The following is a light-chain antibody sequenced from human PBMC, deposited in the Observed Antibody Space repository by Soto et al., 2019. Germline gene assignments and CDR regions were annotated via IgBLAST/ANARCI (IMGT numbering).Light chain of an antibody. CDR3: QQRSDWPPT. Sequence: EIVLAQSPATLSLSPGERATLSCRASQSVSSHLGWYQQKPGQAPRLLIYDAFKRATGIPARFSGSGSGTDFTLTISSLEPEDFAVYYCQQRSDWPPTFGPGTKVDIK. CDR2: DAF. CDR1: QSVSSH. J-gene: IGKJ3*01. V-gene: IGKV3-11*01.